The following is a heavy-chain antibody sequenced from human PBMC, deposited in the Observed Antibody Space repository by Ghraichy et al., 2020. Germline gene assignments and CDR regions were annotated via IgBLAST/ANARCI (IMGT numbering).Heavy chain of an antibody. CDR2: IYSSEST. D-gene: IGHD5-18*01. J-gene: IGHJ4*02. Sequence: SETLSLTCTVSGDSISSYYWSWIRQPPGKGLEWIGYIYSSESTNYNPSLRSRVTISLDTSKNQFSLRLSSVTAADTAVYYCARSPGYSYGYTPDYYFDYWGQGTLVTVSS. V-gene: IGHV4-4*09. CDR1: GDSISSYY. CDR3: ARSPGYSYGYTPDYYFDY.